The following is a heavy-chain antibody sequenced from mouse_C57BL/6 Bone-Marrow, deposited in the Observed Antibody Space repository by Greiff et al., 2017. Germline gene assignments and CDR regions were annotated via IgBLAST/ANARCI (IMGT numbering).Heavy chain of an antibody. CDR3: VRQGSSIYDGYYPYAMDY. CDR2: IRSKSNNYAT. J-gene: IGHJ4*01. V-gene: IGHV10-1*01. CDR1: GFSFNTYA. Sequence: GGGLVQPKGSLKLSCAASGFSFNTYAMNWVRQAPGKGLEWVARIRSKSNNYATYYADSVKDRFTISRDDSESMLYLQMNNLKTEDTAMYYCVRQGSSIYDGYYPYAMDYWGQGTSVTVSS. D-gene: IGHD2-3*01.